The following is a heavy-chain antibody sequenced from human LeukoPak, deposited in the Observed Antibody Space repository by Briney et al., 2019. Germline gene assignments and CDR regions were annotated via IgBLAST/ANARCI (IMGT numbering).Heavy chain of an antibody. CDR2: IYYSGST. CDR3: AKDDYDSSGYYYGMDV. V-gene: IGHV4-59*01. Sequence: SETLSLTCTVSGGSISSYYWSWIRQPPGKGLEWIGYIYYSGSTNYNPSLKSRVTISVDTSKNQFSLKLSSVTAADTAVYYCAKDDYDSSGYYYGMDVWGQGTTVTVSS. J-gene: IGHJ6*02. D-gene: IGHD3-22*01. CDR1: GGSISSYY.